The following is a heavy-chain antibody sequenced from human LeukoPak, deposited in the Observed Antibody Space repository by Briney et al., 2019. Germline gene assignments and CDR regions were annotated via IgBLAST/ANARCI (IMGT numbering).Heavy chain of an antibody. D-gene: IGHD1-26*01. Sequence: ASVKVSCKASGYTFTGYYMHWVRQAPGQGLEWMGWINPNSGGTNYAQKFQGRVTMTRDTSISTAYMELSRLRSDDTAVYYCAGGPRVGAKLIGRFDYWGQGTLVTVSS. J-gene: IGHJ4*02. CDR3: AGGPRVGAKLIGRFDY. CDR2: INPNSGGT. CDR1: GYTFTGYY. V-gene: IGHV1-2*02.